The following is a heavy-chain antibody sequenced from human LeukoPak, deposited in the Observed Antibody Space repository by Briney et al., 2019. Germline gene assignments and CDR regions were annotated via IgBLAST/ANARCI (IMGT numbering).Heavy chain of an antibody. V-gene: IGHV1-2*02. Sequence: ASVKVSCKASGYTFTGYYMHWVRQAPGQGLEWMGWINPNSGGTNYAQKLQGRVTMTTDTSTSTAYMELRSLRSDDTAVYYCARRAYYYDSSGYFLFDYWGQGTLVTVSS. CDR1: GYTFTGYY. CDR2: INPNSGGT. CDR3: ARRAYYYDSSGYFLFDY. D-gene: IGHD3-22*01. J-gene: IGHJ4*02.